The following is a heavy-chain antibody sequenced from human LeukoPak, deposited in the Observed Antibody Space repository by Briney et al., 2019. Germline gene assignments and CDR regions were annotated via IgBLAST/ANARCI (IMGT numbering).Heavy chain of an antibody. V-gene: IGHV3-66*02. Sequence: QPGGSLRLSCAASGFTFSSYAMSWVRQAPGKGLEWVSVIYSGGSTYYADSVKGRFTISRDNSKNTLYLQMNSLRAEDTAVYYCASYSAHDYWGQGTLVTVSS. D-gene: IGHD2-21*01. J-gene: IGHJ4*02. CDR1: GFTFSSYA. CDR3: ASYSAHDY. CDR2: IYSGGST.